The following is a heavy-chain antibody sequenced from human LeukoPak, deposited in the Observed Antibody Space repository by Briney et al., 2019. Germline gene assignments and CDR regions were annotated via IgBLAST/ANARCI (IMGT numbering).Heavy chain of an antibody. CDR1: GFIFSTCG. V-gene: IGHV3-30*02. CDR3: AKAPLVVVIAPGYFQH. CDR2: IRYDGSYK. J-gene: IGHJ1*01. D-gene: IGHD2-21*01. Sequence: GGSLRLSCAASGFIFSTCGMHWVRQAPGKGLGWVAFIRYDGSYKYYADSVKGRFTISRDNSKNTLYLQMNSLRAEDTAVYYCAKAPLVVVIAPGYFQHWGPGTLVTVSS.